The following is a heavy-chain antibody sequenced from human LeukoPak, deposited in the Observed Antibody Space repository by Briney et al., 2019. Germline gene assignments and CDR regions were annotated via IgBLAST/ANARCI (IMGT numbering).Heavy chain of an antibody. CDR2: IYINGST. J-gene: IGHJ6*04. CDR3: ARDQGFGDYGMAV. Sequence: GGSLRLSCAASGFTVSSNYMSWVRQAPGKGLEWASLIYINGSTYYADSVKGRFTISRDNSKNTLYLQTNRLRAEAAALYYCARDQGFGDYGMAVWGKGTTVTASS. V-gene: IGHV3-53*01. D-gene: IGHD3-10*01. CDR1: GFTVSSNY.